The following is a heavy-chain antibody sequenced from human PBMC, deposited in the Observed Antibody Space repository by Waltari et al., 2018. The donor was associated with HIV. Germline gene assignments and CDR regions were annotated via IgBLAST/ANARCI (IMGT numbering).Heavy chain of an antibody. Sequence: QVQLVQSGAEVKKPGASVKVSCKASGYTFTGYYMHWVRQAPGQGLEWMGWINPNSGGTNYAQKFQGRVTMTRDTSISTAYMELSRLRSDDTAVYYCARDRARTTDYYYYGMDVWGRGTTVTVSS. CDR2: INPNSGGT. V-gene: IGHV1-2*02. CDR3: ARDRARTTDYYYYGMDV. D-gene: IGHD1-7*01. CDR1: GYTFTGYY. J-gene: IGHJ6*02.